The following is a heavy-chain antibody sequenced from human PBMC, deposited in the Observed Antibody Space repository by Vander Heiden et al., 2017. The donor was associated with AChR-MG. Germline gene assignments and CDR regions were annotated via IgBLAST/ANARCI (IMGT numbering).Heavy chain of an antibody. CDR1: GFTFTNHA. J-gene: IGHJ1*01. Sequence: EVQLLESGGNLVKPGGSLRLSCAVSGFTFTNHAMGWVRPAPGRGLEWVAGISGRGDSTYYADSVKGRFTISRDNSRDTLFLQMSSLRAEDSALYYCAKDLRRDGYRTTYYFDFWGQGTPVTVSS. D-gene: IGHD3-9*01. CDR3: AKDLRRDGYRTTYYFDF. V-gene: IGHV3-23*01. CDR2: ISGRGDST.